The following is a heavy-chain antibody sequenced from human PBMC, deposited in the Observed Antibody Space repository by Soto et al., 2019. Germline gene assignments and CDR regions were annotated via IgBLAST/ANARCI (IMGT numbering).Heavy chain of an antibody. Sequence: QVQLQASGPGLVTPSQTMSLPCSVSGDSISRIDYYWTWIRQHPENGLACIGTIYFRGHTYSSPSLESRLNLSVDTSKNQFALKLTSVTAADPAVSYCSRQGGSYYSGGYFIRGAVDIWGQGTMVTVSS. CDR1: GDSISRIDYY. D-gene: IGHD3-22*01. CDR2: IYFRGHT. J-gene: IGHJ3*02. CDR3: SRQGGSYYSGGYFIRGAVDI. V-gene: IGHV4-31*03.